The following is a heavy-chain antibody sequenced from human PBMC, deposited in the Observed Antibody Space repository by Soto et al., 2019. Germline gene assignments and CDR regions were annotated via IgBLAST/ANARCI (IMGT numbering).Heavy chain of an antibody. CDR2: INPKSGDT. V-gene: IGHV1-2*02. CDR3: ARVPGHKNSRGDF. Sequence: QVRLVQSGPEVWRPGASVTVSCKASGYTFTHYFIHWVRRAPGQGLEWMGYINPKSGDTHYSHTFRRRIPMTLDTSTDTASVGLSSLKSDDTAVYFCARVPGHKNSRGDFWGQGTPITVSS. J-gene: IGHJ4*02. CDR1: GYTFTHYF. D-gene: IGHD3-10*01.